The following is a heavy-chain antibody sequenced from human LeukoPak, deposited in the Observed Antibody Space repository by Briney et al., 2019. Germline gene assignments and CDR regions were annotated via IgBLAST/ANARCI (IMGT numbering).Heavy chain of an antibody. Sequence: GGSLRLSCAASGFPGITFSNAWMNWVRQAPGKGLEWVGRIKSKSEGGTSDYAAPVKGRFTISRDDSKHRLFLQMNSLKSEDTAVYYCTTDPEEFPNVWGKGTTVTVSS. CDR1: GFPGITFSNAW. CDR2: IKSKSEGGTS. J-gene: IGHJ6*03. V-gene: IGHV3-15*01. D-gene: IGHD3-10*01. CDR3: TTDPEEFPNV.